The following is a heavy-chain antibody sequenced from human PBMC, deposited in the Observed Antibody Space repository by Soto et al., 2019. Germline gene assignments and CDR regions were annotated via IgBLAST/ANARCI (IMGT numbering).Heavy chain of an antibody. CDR1: GGTFSSYA. V-gene: IGHV1-69*18. CDR3: ASFYYDSSGYYGFDAFDI. D-gene: IGHD3-22*01. CDR2: IIPIFGTA. Sequence: QVQLVQSGAEVKKPGSSVKVSCKASGGTFSSYAISWVRQAPGQGLEWMGRIIPIFGTANYAQKFQGRVTITADESTSTAYMELSSLRSEDTAVYYCASFYYDSSGYYGFDAFDIWGQGTMVTVSS. J-gene: IGHJ3*02.